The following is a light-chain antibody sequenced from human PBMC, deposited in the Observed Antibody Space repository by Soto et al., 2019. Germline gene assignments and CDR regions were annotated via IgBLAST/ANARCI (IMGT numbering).Light chain of an antibody. J-gene: IGKJ1*01. Sequence: SSLSASVGGRVTITCRASQSISSYLNWYQQKPGKAPKLLIYAASSLQSGVPSRFSGSGSGTDFTLTISSLQPEDFATYYCKQSYSTPRTFGQGTKVDIK. CDR1: QSISSY. CDR2: AAS. V-gene: IGKV1-39*01. CDR3: KQSYSTPRT.